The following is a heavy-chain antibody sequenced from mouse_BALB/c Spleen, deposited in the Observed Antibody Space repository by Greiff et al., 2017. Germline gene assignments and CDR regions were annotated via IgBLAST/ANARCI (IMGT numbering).Heavy chain of an antibody. Sequence: VQLQQSGAELVRPGVSVKISCKGSGYTFTDYAMHWVKQSHAKSLEWIGVISTYYGDASYNQKFKGKATMTVDKSSSTAYMELARLTSEDSAIYYCARDYGSSGFAYWGQGTLVTVSA. V-gene: IGHV1S137*01. CDR3: ARDYGSSGFAY. D-gene: IGHD1-1*01. J-gene: IGHJ3*01. CDR1: GYTFTDYA. CDR2: ISTYYGDA.